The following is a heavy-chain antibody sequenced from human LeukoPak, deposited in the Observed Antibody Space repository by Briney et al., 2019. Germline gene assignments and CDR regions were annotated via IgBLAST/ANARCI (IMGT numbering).Heavy chain of an antibody. CDR2: IIPILGIA. CDR1: GGTFSSYT. J-gene: IGHJ4*02. V-gene: IGHV1-69*02. Sequence: SVKVSCKASGGTFSSYTISWVRQAPGQGLEWMGRIIPILGIANYAQKFQGRVTITADKSTSTAYMELSSLRSEDTAVYYRAGDRDGYNRAVDYWGQGTLVTVSS. D-gene: IGHD5-24*01. CDR3: AGDRDGYNRAVDY.